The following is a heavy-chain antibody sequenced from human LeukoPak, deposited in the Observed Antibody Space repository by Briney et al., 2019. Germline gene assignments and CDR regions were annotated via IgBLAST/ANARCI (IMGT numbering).Heavy chain of an antibody. V-gene: IGHV3-30*02. CDR1: GFTFSSYW. D-gene: IGHD3-3*01. J-gene: IGHJ6*03. Sequence: GSLRLSCAASGFTFSSYWMSWVRQAPGKGLEWVAFIRFDGTSEFYADSVKARFTISRDNSQNTVSLQLNNLRIEDTALYYCAKTSLSDPSGHYYYMDVWGKGTTVTVSS. CDR2: IRFDGTSE. CDR3: AKTSLSDPSGHYYYMDV.